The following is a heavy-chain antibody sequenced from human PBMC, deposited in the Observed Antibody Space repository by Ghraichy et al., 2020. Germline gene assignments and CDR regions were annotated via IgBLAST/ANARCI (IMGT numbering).Heavy chain of an antibody. CDR3: ARDDDTSAYYWYFGL. D-gene: IGHD3-22*01. CDR2: LWSGGSIK. J-gene: IGHJ2*01. CDR1: GFTLSHYG. V-gene: IGHV3-33*01. Sequence: GGSLNISCAASGFTLSHYGMHWVRQAPGRGLEWVAALWSGGSIKYYADSVEGRFTVSRDNSKNTLYLQMNSLRVEDTAVYYCARDDDTSAYYWYFGLWGRGTLVSVSS.